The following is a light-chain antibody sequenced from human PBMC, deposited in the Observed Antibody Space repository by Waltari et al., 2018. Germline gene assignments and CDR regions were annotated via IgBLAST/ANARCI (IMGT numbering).Light chain of an antibody. J-gene: IGLJ2*01. V-gene: IGLV2-14*02. CDR1: SSDVGSYNL. CDR3: SSYAPSSTV. CDR2: DII. Sequence: QSALTQPASVSGSPGQSITISCTGTSSDVGSYNLVSWYQQYPGKVPKLMIYDIIKRPSGVSDRFSGSKSGNTASLTISGLQAEDEADYYCSSYAPSSTVFGGGTKLTVL.